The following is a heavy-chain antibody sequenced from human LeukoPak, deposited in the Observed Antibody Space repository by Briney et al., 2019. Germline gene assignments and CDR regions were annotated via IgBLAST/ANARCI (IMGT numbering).Heavy chain of an antibody. D-gene: IGHD3-22*01. CDR3: ARGTYDYDSTYYFDS. J-gene: IGHJ4*02. V-gene: IGHV3-49*03. Sequence: GGSLRLSCTTSGFTFGDYGMSWFRQAPRKGLEWVTFIGTEAYGGTTESAASVKGRFTISRDDSKSIAYLQMNSLKTEDTAVYYCARGTYDYDSTYYFDSWGQGTLVTVSS. CDR1: GFTFGDYG. CDR2: IGTEAYGGTT.